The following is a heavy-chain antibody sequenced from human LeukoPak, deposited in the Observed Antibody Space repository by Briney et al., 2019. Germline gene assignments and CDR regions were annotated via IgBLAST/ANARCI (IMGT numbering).Heavy chain of an antibody. CDR3: AKDQYSYGQGPDY. Sequence: PGGSLRLSCAASGFTFSSYAMSWVRQAPGKGLEWVSAISGSGGSTYCADSVKGRFTISRDNSKNTLYLQMNSLRAEDTAVYYCAKDQYSYGQGPDYWGQGTLVTVSS. CDR1: GFTFSSYA. CDR2: ISGSGGST. V-gene: IGHV3-23*01. D-gene: IGHD5-18*01. J-gene: IGHJ4*02.